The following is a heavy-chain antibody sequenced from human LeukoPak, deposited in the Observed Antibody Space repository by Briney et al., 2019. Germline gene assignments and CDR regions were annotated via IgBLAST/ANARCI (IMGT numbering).Heavy chain of an antibody. Sequence: GGSLRLSXAASGFTFDDYGMSWVRQAPGKGLEWVSGINWNDGSTGYADSVKGRFTISRDNAKNSLYLQMNSLRAEDTALYYCARDDSSGYYLSFDYWGQGTLVTVSS. CDR3: ARDDSSGYYLSFDY. CDR2: INWNDGST. V-gene: IGHV3-20*04. D-gene: IGHD3-22*01. CDR1: GFTFDDYG. J-gene: IGHJ4*02.